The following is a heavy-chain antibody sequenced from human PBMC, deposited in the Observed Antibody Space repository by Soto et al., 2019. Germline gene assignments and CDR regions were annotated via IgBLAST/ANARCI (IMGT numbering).Heavy chain of an antibody. CDR1: GYTFTSYY. J-gene: IGHJ4*02. V-gene: IGHV1-46*01. CDR2: INPSGGSA. D-gene: IGHD2-15*01. CDR3: ARASGGYCSGGSCYFDY. Sequence: QVQLVQSGAEVKNPGASVKVSCKASGYTFTSYYIHWVRQARGQGLEWMGIINPSGGSARYAQKFQGRVAMTRYTSTSTVYMELSSLRSEDTAMFYCARASGGYCSGGSCYFDYWGQGTLVTVSS.